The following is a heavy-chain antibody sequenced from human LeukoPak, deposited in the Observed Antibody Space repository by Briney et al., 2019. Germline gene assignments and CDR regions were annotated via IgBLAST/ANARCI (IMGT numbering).Heavy chain of an antibody. CDR3: VRAKGDY. Sequence: SETLSLTCTVSGGSITSSYWTWIRQPPGKGLEWIAYTYYNGRANYNPSLKSRVTISVDTSKNQFSLKLSSVTATDTAVYYCVRAKGDYWGPGTLVTVSS. CDR1: GGSITSSY. J-gene: IGHJ4*02. V-gene: IGHV4-59*01. CDR2: TYYNGRA.